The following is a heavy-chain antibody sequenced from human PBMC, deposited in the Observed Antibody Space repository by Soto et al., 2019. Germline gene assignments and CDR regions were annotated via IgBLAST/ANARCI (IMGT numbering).Heavy chain of an antibody. CDR2: LNSDNGDT. J-gene: IGHJ4*01. Sequence: ASVKVSCKASGFSFITYSIHWVRLAPGQRLEWMGWLNSDNGDTKYSQKFRGRVTITVDTSATTAYMDLSSLRSEDMAVYYCARDLRDCSSGTCYQVIDFWGQ. CDR1: GFSFITYS. D-gene: IGHD2-15*01. V-gene: IGHV1-3*01. CDR3: ARDLRDCSSGTCYQVIDF.